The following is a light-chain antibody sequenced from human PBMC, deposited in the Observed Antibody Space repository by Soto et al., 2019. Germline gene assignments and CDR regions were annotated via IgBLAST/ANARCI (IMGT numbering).Light chain of an antibody. Sequence: EIVLTQSPGTLSSSPGERATLSCRASESVSSNYLAWYQQRPGQAPRLLIYAASNRARGIPDRFGGSGSGTDFTLTVSRLEHEDFAVYYCRQYGSAPLTFGQGTKV. CDR2: AAS. CDR1: ESVSSNY. V-gene: IGKV3-20*01. J-gene: IGKJ1*01. CDR3: RQYGSAPLT.